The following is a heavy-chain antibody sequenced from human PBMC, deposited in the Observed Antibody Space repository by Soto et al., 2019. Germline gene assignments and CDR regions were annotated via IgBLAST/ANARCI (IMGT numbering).Heavy chain of an antibody. V-gene: IGHV3-48*02. CDR1: GFTFSSYS. CDR3: ARDFGYYYDSSGKAQGAFDI. J-gene: IGHJ3*02. Sequence: GGSLRLSCAASGFTFSSYSMNWVRQAPGKGLEWVSYISSSSSTIYYADSVKGRFTISRDNAKNSLYLQMNSLRDEETAVYYCARDFGYYYDSSGKAQGAFDIWGQGTMVTVSS. D-gene: IGHD3-22*01. CDR2: ISSSSSTI.